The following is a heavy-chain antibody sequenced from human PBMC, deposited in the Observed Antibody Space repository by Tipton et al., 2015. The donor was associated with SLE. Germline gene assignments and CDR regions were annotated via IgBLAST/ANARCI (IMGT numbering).Heavy chain of an antibody. CDR1: GFTFSSYA. J-gene: IGHJ4*02. CDR3: ARSTVATAIKGPDHVDY. D-gene: IGHD5-18*01. V-gene: IGHV3-30*04. CDR2: ISYDGSNK. Sequence: SLRLSCAASGFTFSSYAMHWVRQAPGKGLEWVAVISYDGSNKYYADSVKGRFTISRDNSKNTLYLQMNSLRAEDTAVYYCARSTVATAIKGPDHVDYWGQDPLLPFPS.